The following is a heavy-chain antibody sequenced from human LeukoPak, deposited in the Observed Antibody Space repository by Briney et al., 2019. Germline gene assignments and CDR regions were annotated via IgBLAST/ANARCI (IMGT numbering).Heavy chain of an antibody. V-gene: IGHV3-74*01. J-gene: IGHJ3*02. Sequence: GGSLRLSCAASGFTFSNYWMHWVRQAPGKGLVWVSRINSDGLITNYADSVKGRFTVSRDNPKNTLYLQMNSLRAEDTAVYCCATDIVVVVAATGPDAFDIWGQGTMVTVSS. CDR3: ATDIVVVVAATGPDAFDI. CDR2: INSDGLIT. CDR1: GFTFSNYW. D-gene: IGHD2-15*01.